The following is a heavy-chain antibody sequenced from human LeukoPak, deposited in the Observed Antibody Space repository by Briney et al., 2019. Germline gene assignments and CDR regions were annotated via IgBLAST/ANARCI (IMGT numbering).Heavy chain of an antibody. J-gene: IGHJ4*02. CDR1: GFTFGDYA. Sequence: TGGSLRLSCTASGFTFGDYAMSWVHQAPGKGLEWVANIKQDGSEKYYVDSVKGRFTISRDNAKNSLYLQMNSLRAEDTAVYYCAREGSGSTYYFDYWGQGTLVTVSS. D-gene: IGHD3-10*01. V-gene: IGHV3-7*01. CDR3: AREGSGSTYYFDY. CDR2: IKQDGSEK.